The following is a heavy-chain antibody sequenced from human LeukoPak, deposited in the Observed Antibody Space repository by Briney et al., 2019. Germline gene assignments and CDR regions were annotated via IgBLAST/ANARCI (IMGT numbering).Heavy chain of an antibody. CDR3: ERGHLSHYITMVRGVIYYFDY. CDR1: GGSFSGYY. CDR2: INHSGST. D-gene: IGHD3-10*01. V-gene: IGHV4-34*01. Sequence: SETLSLTCAVYGGSFSGYYWSWIRQPPGKGLEWIGEINHSGSTNYNPSLKSRVTISVDTSKNQFSLKLSSVTAADTAVYYCERGHLSHYITMVRGVIYYFDYWGQGTLVTVSS. J-gene: IGHJ4*02.